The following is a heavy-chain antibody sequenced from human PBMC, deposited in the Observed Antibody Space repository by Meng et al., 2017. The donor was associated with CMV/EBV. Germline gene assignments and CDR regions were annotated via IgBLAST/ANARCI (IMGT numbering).Heavy chain of an antibody. J-gene: IGHJ4*02. CDR3: ARDGTTVTFDY. CDR2: ISYDGSNK. D-gene: IGHD4-17*01. CDR1: GFTFSSYA. V-gene: IGHV3-30*04. Sequence: SCAASGFTFSSYAMHWVRQAPGKGLEWVAVISYDGSNKYYADSVKGRFTISRDNSKNTLYLQMNSLRAEDTAVYYCARDGTTVTFDYWGQGTLVTVSS.